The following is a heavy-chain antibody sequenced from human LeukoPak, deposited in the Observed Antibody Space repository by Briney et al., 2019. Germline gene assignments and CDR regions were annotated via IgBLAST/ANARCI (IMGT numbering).Heavy chain of an antibody. CDR2: INPNSGGT. J-gene: IGHJ6*03. Sequence: ASVTVSCKASGYTFTSYGISWVRQAPGQGLEWMGWINPNSGGTNYAQKFQGRVTMTRDTSISTAYMELSRLRSDDTAVYYCARDGQFLEWLLYYYYYMDVWGKGTTVTVSS. CDR1: GYTFTSYG. V-gene: IGHV1-2*02. D-gene: IGHD3-3*01. CDR3: ARDGQFLEWLLYYYYYMDV.